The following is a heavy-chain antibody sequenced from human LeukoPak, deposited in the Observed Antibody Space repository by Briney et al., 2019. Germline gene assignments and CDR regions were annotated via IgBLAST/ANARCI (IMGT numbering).Heavy chain of an antibody. CDR2: IIPIVGTT. J-gene: IGHJ4*02. Sequence: SVTVSCKASGGTFSSYAFSWVRQAPGQGLEWMGGIIPIVGTTNYAQMFQGRVTITADESTSTAYMELSSLRSEDTAVYYCARGGYYYDSSGYSHLPDYWGQGTLVTVSA. V-gene: IGHV1-69*01. CDR3: ARGGYYYDSSGYSHLPDY. D-gene: IGHD3-22*01. CDR1: GGTFSSYA.